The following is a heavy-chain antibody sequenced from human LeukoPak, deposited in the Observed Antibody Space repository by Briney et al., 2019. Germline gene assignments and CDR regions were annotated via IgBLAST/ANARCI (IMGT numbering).Heavy chain of an antibody. D-gene: IGHD5-12*01. Sequence: GGSLRLSCAASEITFSNYAISWVRQAPGKGLEWVAAIGRSGSPTYYADSVKGRFTISRDTSKNTLFLEMNSLRAEDTAVYYCAKVDPSVLGAFGVWGQGTMVTVSS. CDR3: AKVDPSVLGAFGV. CDR1: EITFSNYA. J-gene: IGHJ3*01. V-gene: IGHV3-23*05. CDR2: IGRSGSPT.